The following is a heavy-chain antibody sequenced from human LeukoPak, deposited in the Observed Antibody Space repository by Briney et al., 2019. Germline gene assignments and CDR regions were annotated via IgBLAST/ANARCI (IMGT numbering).Heavy chain of an antibody. CDR1: GYTFTSYD. J-gene: IGHJ5*02. Sequence: ASVKVSCKASGYTFTSYDINWVRQAPGQGLEWMGWMNPNSGNTGYAQKFQGRVTMTRNTSISTAYMELSSLRSEDTAVYYCARVPTPSLNWFDPWGQGTLVTVSS. CDR3: ARVPTPSLNWFDP. CDR2: MNPNSGNT. V-gene: IGHV1-8*01.